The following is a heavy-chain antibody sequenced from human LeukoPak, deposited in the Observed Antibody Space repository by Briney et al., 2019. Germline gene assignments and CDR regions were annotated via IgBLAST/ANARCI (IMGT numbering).Heavy chain of an antibody. CDR2: IGGRGDAT. CDR3: AKDPAPFEYSSSVDY. CDR1: GFTFSTYA. D-gene: IGHD6-6*01. Sequence: GGSLRLSCAASGFTFSTYAMTWVRQAPGKGLEWVSSIGGRGDATYYADSVKGRFTVSRDNSRNTLYLQMNSLRAEDTAVYYCAKDPAPFEYSSSVDYWGQGTLVTVSS. J-gene: IGHJ4*02. V-gene: IGHV3-23*01.